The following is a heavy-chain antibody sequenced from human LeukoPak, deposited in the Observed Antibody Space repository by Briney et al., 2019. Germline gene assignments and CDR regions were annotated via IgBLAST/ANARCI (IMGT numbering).Heavy chain of an antibody. CDR2: IYHSGST. V-gene: IGHV4-30-2*01. CDR3: ARGRDSSGWYSYYYHGMDV. D-gene: IGHD6-19*01. CDR1: GGSISSGGYS. Sequence: SETLSLTCAVSGGSISSGGYSWSWIRQPPGKGLEWIGYIYHSGSTYYNPSLKSRVTISVDRSKNQFSLKLSSVTAADTAVYYCARGRDSSGWYSYYYHGMDVWGQGTTVTVSS. J-gene: IGHJ6*02.